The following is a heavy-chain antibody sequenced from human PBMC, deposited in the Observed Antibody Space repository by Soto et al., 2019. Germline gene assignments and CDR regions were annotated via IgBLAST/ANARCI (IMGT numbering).Heavy chain of an antibody. J-gene: IGHJ4*02. V-gene: IGHV3-30-3*01. CDR2: ISYDGSNK. CDR1: GFTFSSYA. D-gene: IGHD3-22*01. Sequence: GGSLRLSCATSGFTFSSYAMHWVRQAPGKGLEWVAVISYDGSNKYRADSVKGRFTISRDNSKNTLYLQMNSLRTEDTAVYYCARDPSRITKMVVVFTPAFDYWGQGTLVTVSS. CDR3: ARDPSRITKMVVVFTPAFDY.